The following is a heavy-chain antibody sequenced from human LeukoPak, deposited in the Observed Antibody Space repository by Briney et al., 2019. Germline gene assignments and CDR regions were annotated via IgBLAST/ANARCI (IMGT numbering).Heavy chain of an antibody. CDR2: ISSSSSTI. CDR1: GFTFSSYE. V-gene: IGHV3-48*01. Sequence: GGSLRLSCAASGFTFSSYEMNWVRQAPGKGLEWVSYISSSSSTIYYADSVKGRFTISRDNAKNSLYLQMNSLRAEDTAVYYCAREVYDSSGYSPLFDYWGQGTLVTVSS. J-gene: IGHJ4*02. D-gene: IGHD3-22*01. CDR3: AREVYDSSGYSPLFDY.